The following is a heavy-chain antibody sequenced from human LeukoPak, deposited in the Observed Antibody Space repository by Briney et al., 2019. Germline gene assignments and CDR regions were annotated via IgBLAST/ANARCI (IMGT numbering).Heavy chain of an antibody. CDR2: ISGSSSTI. D-gene: IGHD3-10*01. CDR1: GFAFSSYA. V-gene: IGHV3-48*04. Sequence: PGGSLRLSCAASGFAFSSYAMSWVRQAPGKGLEWISFISGSSSTIYDADSVKGRFTVSRDNAKNALYLQMNSLRAEDTAVYYCARKYYGSGSYYMDVWGKGTTVTVSS. J-gene: IGHJ6*03. CDR3: ARKYYGSGSYYMDV.